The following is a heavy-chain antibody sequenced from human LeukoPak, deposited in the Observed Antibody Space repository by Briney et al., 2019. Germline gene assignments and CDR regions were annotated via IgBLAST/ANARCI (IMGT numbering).Heavy chain of an antibody. Sequence: ASVKVSCKAPGYTFNKHGITWVRQAPGQGLEWMGWISAYNGDTKYGQKFQGRVTLLTDTSASTAYMELRSLRSDDTAVYYCARDPSNTSGWSPYFDYWGQGALVTVSS. D-gene: IGHD6-19*01. CDR2: ISAYNGDT. CDR1: GYTFNKHG. V-gene: IGHV1-18*04. J-gene: IGHJ4*02. CDR3: ARDPSNTSGWSPYFDY.